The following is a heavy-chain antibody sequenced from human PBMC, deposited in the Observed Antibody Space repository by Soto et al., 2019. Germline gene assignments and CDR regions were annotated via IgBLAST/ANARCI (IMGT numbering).Heavy chain of an antibody. CDR2: IYYSGST. CDR1: GGSISGYS. V-gene: IGHV4-59*13. Sequence: ASETLSLTCTVSGGSISGYSWSWIRQSPGKGLEWIGYIYYSGSTNYNPSLKSRVTISVDTPKNRFSLKLSSVTVADSAVYYCARAQAAYYFDYWGQGTVVTVSS. CDR3: ARAQAAYYFDY. D-gene: IGHD2-15*01. J-gene: IGHJ4*02.